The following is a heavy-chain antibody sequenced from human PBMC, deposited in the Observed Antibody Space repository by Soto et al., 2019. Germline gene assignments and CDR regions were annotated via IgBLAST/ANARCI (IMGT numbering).Heavy chain of an antibody. Sequence: QGREWMGWTGNYNGNTNYAQKFQGRVSMTTDTSTSTAYMELRSLRSDDTAVYFFGRGGGISSIRWRLDFWGQGNLVTGSS. CDR2: TGNYNGNT. V-gene: IGHV1-18*01. CDR3: GRGGGISSIRWRLDF. J-gene: IGHJ4*02. D-gene: IGHD6-13*01.